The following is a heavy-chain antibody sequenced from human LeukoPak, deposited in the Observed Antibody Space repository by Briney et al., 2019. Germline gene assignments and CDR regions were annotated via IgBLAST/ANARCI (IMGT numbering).Heavy chain of an antibody. J-gene: IGHJ6*02. CDR1: GDTFTSYY. Sequence: ASVKVSCKASGDTFTSYYMHWVRQAPGQGLEWMGIINPSGGSTSYAKKFQGSVTMTMDTSTSTVYMELSSLRSEDTAVYSCGRCQPLSSDYGMDVWGQGTTVTVSS. D-gene: IGHD2-2*01. V-gene: IGHV1-46*01. CDR2: INPSGGST. CDR3: GRCQPLSSDYGMDV.